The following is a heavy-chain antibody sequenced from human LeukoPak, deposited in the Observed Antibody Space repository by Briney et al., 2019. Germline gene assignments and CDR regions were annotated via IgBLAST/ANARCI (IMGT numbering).Heavy chain of an antibody. D-gene: IGHD3-22*01. CDR1: GFTFSSYA. V-gene: IGHV3-23*01. Sequence: GGFLRLSCAASGFTFSSYAMSWVRQAPGKGLEWVSAISGSGGSTYYADSVKGRFTISRDNSKNTLYLQMNSLRAEDTAVYYCAKDWSYDSSGYYYPPWFDPWGQGTLVTVSS. J-gene: IGHJ5*02. CDR3: AKDWSYDSSGYYYPPWFDP. CDR2: ISGSGGST.